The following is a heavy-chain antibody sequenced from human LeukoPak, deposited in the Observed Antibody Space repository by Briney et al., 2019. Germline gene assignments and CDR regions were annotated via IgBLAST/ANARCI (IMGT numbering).Heavy chain of an antibody. CDR3: AGGPAGTAFDD. Sequence: SETLSLTCTVSGVSISSYYWSWIRQPAGKGLEWIGRICTSGNTNYKPSLKSRLTISVDKSKNHLSLKLSSLTAADTAFYYCAGGPAGTAFDDWGHGTLVTVSS. CDR1: GVSISSYY. V-gene: IGHV4-4*07. D-gene: IGHD1-1*01. J-gene: IGHJ4*03. CDR2: ICTSGNT.